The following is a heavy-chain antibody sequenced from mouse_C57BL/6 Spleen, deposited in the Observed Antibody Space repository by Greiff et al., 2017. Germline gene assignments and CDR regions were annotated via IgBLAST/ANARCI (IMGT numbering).Heavy chain of an antibody. D-gene: IGHD1-1*01. CDR2: IWSGGST. CDR3: ARNKGYGSSHYYYAMDY. J-gene: IGHJ4*01. V-gene: IGHV2-2*01. CDR1: GFSLTSYG. Sequence: QVQLKQSGPGLVQPSQSLSITCTVSGFSLTSYGVHWVRQSPGKGLEWLGVIWSGGSTDYNAAFISRLSISKDNSKRQVFFKMNSLQADDTAIYYCARNKGYGSSHYYYAMDYWGQGTSVTVSS.